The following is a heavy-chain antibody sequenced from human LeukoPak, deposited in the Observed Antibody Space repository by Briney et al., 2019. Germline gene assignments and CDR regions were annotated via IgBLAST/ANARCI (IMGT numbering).Heavy chain of an antibody. V-gene: IGHV1-69*01. Sequence: GSSVKVSCKASGGTFSSYIISWVRQAPGQGLEWMGGIIPIFGTANYAQKFQGRVTITADESTSTAYMELSSLRSKDTAVYYCARETTVTLGSGDAFDIWGQGTMVTVSS. D-gene: IGHD4-17*01. J-gene: IGHJ3*02. CDR3: ARETTVTLGSGDAFDI. CDR1: GGTFSSYI. CDR2: IIPIFGTA.